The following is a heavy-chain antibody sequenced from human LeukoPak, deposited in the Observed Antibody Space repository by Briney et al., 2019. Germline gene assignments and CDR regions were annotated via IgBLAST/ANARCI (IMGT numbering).Heavy chain of an antibody. V-gene: IGHV3-23*01. CDR1: GFTFSSYA. CDR3: AKALPSYSSGSRTFNAFDI. Sequence: PGGSLRLSCAASGFTFSSYAMSWVRQAPGKGLEGVSAISGSGGSTYYADSVKGRFTVSRDNSKNTLYLQMNSLRAEDTAVYYCAKALPSYSSGSRTFNAFDIWGQGTMVTVSS. CDR2: ISGSGGST. D-gene: IGHD6-19*01. J-gene: IGHJ3*02.